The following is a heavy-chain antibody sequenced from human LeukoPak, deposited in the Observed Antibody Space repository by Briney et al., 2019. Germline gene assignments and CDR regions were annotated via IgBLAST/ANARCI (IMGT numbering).Heavy chain of an antibody. J-gene: IGHJ6*03. CDR3: ARDATVTALPAYHMDV. V-gene: IGHV3-30*04. D-gene: IGHD4-17*01. CDR1: GLTFSSDA. Sequence: GRPLRLSCVASGLTFSSDAMHWVRQAPGKGLEWVAVISDDGSYKYYVDSVKGRFTISRDNSKNTLYLQMNSLRAEDTAVYYCARDATVTALPAYHMDVGGKGTTVTVSS. CDR2: ISDDGSYK.